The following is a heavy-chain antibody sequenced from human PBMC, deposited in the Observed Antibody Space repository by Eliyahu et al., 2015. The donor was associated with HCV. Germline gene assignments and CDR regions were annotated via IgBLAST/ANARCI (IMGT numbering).Heavy chain of an antibody. J-gene: IGHJ4*02. CDR2: ISGSGGST. Sequence: EVQLLESGGGLVQPGGSLRLSCAASGFTFSSYAMSWVRQAPGKGLEWVSAISGSGGSTYYADSVKGRFTISRDNSKNTLYLQMNSLRAEDTAVYYCARGYDSSGHIDYWGQGTLVTVSS. V-gene: IGHV3-23*01. CDR1: GFTFSSYA. D-gene: IGHD3-22*01. CDR3: ARGYDSSGHIDY.